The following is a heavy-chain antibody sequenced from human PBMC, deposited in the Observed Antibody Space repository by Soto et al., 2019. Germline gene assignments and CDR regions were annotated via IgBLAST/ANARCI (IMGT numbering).Heavy chain of an antibody. CDR3: ARDKRNYGVAFDI. V-gene: IGHV3-53*01. Sequence: EVRLVESGGGLIQPGGSLRLSCAASGFTVSSNYMSWVRQAPGKGLEWVSVIYSGGSTYYADSVKGRFTISRDNSKNTLYLQMNSLRAEDTAVYYCARDKRNYGVAFDIWGQGTMVTVSS. D-gene: IGHD1-7*01. CDR2: IYSGGST. J-gene: IGHJ3*02. CDR1: GFTVSSNY.